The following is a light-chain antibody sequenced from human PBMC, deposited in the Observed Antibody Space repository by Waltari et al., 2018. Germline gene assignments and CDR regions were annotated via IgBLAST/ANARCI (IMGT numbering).Light chain of an antibody. CDR1: QSISTY. Sequence: VLTQSPATLSLSPGAGATLPCRASQSISTYLAWIQQQPGQASRLLIYDASHRAAGVPARFSGSGSWTDSTLSISCLEPEDCAVYYCHQRGSWPSTFGQGTRLEIK. J-gene: IGKJ5*01. CDR3: HQRGSWPST. V-gene: IGKV3-11*01. CDR2: DAS.